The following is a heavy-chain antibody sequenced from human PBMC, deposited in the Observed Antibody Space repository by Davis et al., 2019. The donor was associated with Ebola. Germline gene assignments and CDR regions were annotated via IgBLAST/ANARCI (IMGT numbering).Heavy chain of an antibody. V-gene: IGHV3-23*01. CDR3: AKDRHAMGVDS. J-gene: IGHJ4*02. CDR2: IIGSGGDS. CDR1: GFIFSTYG. D-gene: IGHD2-2*01. Sequence: PGGSLRLSCVGSGFIFSTYGMSWVRQAPGKGLEWVSSIIGSGGDSYYGDSVKGRFTISRDNSKNTLYLHMNSLTVEDSAVYYCAKDRHAMGVDSWGQGTLVSVSS.